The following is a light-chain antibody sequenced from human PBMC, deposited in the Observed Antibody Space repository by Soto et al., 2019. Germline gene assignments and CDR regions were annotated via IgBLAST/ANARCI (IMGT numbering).Light chain of an antibody. Sequence: EFVLTQSPGTLSLSPGERATLSCRASQSLTNSFIAWYQQRPGQAPRLLIYDTSSRASGIPDRFSGSGSGTDFTLTISRLETEDFAVYYCQQHASSPWTFGQGTKVDIK. CDR1: QSLTNSF. V-gene: IGKV3-20*01. CDR2: DTS. J-gene: IGKJ1*01. CDR3: QQHASSPWT.